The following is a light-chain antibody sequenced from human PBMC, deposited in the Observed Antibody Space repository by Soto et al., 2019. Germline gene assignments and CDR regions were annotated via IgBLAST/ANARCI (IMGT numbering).Light chain of an antibody. J-gene: IGKJ5*01. CDR3: QQRSNLPPT. CDR1: QSVSSN. CDR2: GAS. V-gene: IGKV3-15*01. Sequence: EVVMKQSPATLSVSPGERATLSCRASQSVSSNLAWYQQKPGQAPRLLIYGASTRATGIPARFSGSGSGTEFTLTISSLQSEDFAVYYCQQRSNLPPTFGQGTRLEIK.